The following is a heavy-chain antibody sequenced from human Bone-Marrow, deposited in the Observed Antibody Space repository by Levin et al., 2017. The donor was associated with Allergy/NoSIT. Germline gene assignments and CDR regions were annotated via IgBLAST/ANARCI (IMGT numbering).Heavy chain of an antibody. Sequence: PGGSLRLSCAASGFTFNDYTMHWVRQAQQRGLEWVSLISWDASTTYYADSVRGRFTISRDNSKNALYLQMNSLTTEDTALYYCAKDLSPRIAVTGNIEYWGQGTLVTVSS. D-gene: IGHD6-19*01. J-gene: IGHJ4*02. CDR1: GFTFNDYT. CDR2: ISWDASTT. CDR3: AKDLSPRIAVTGNIEY. V-gene: IGHV3-43*01.